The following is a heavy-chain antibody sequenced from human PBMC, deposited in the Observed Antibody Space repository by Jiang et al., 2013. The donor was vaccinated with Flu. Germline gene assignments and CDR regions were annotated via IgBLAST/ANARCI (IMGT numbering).Heavy chain of an antibody. J-gene: IGHJ1*01. CDR3: ARGTDGDYYDSTEPDQH. CDR2: IIPILGIA. V-gene: IGHV1-69*02. CDR1: GGTFSSYT. Sequence: GAEVKKPGSSVKVSCKASGGTFSSYTISWVRQAPGQGLEWMGRIIPILGIANYAQKFQGRVTITADKSTSTAYMELSSLRSEDTAVYYCARGTDGDYYDSTEPDQHWGQGTLVTVSS. D-gene: IGHD3-22*01.